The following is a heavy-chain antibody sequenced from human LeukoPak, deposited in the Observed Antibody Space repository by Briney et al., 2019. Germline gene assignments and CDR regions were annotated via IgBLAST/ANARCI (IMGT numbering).Heavy chain of an antibody. V-gene: IGHV1-58*02. CDR3: AADPLYYYGSGSYQFDP. D-gene: IGHD3-10*01. J-gene: IGHJ5*02. Sequence: ASVKVSCKASGFTFTSSAMQWVRQARGQRLEWIGWIVVGSGNTNYAQKFQERVTTTRDMSTSTAYMELSSLRSEDTAVYYCAADPLYYYGSGSYQFDPWGQGTLVTVSS. CDR1: GFTFTSSA. CDR2: IVVGSGNT.